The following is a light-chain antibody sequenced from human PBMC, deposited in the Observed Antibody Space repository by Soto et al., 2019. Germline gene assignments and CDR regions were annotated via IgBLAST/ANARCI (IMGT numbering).Light chain of an antibody. CDR1: QNINSW. CDR2: KAS. V-gene: IGKV1-5*03. Sequence: DIQMTQSPSTLSASVGDRVTITCRASQNINSWLAWYQQKPGKAPKLLIYKASSLESGVPSRFSGSGSGTEFTLTISSLQSDDFAAYYCQQYEIYPITFGQGTRLEIK. CDR3: QQYEIYPIT. J-gene: IGKJ5*01.